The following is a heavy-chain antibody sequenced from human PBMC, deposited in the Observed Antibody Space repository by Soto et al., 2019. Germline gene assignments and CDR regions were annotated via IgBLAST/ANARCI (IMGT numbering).Heavy chain of an antibody. D-gene: IGHD6-13*01. CDR1: GFTFSSYS. Sequence: GGSLRLSCAASGFTFSSYSMNWVRQAPGKGLEWVSSISSSSSYIYYADSVKGRFTISRDNAKNSLYLQMNSLRAEDTAVYYCARDHAPATAGKDAFDIWGQGTMVTVSS. CDR2: ISSSSSYI. J-gene: IGHJ3*02. CDR3: ARDHAPATAGKDAFDI. V-gene: IGHV3-21*01.